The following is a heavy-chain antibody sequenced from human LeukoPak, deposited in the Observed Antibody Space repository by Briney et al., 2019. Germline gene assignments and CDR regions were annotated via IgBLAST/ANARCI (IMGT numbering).Heavy chain of an antibody. Sequence: SVKVSCKASGGTFSSCAISWVRQAPGQGLEWMGGIIPIFGTANYAQKFQGRVTITADESTSTAYMELSSLRSEDTAVYYCAREKRDHYFTTYYYGMDVWGKGTTVTVSS. CDR2: IIPIFGTA. J-gene: IGHJ6*04. CDR1: GGTFSSCA. CDR3: AREKRDHYFTTYYYGMDV. V-gene: IGHV1-69*13. D-gene: IGHD2/OR15-2a*01.